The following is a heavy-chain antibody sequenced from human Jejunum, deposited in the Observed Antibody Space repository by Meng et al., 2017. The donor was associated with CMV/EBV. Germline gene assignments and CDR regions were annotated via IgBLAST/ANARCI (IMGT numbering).Heavy chain of an antibody. D-gene: IGHD3-10*01. J-gene: IGHJ4*02. Sequence: QVQLRESSPGLVKPSDTLSFTCTVSGASISNYYRSWIRQPAGKGLEWIGRVYIIGTTNYNPSIKSRVTMSIDTSKNQFSLKLTSVTAADTAVYYCARDSNLSGLAYWGQGTLVTVSS. V-gene: IGHV4-4*07. CDR1: GASISNYY. CDR2: VYIIGTT. CDR3: ARDSNLSGLAY.